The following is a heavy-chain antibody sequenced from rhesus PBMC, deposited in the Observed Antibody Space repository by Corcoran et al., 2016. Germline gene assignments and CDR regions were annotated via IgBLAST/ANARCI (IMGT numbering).Heavy chain of an antibody. CDR3: AREGNEYSNYDAFDF. V-gene: IGHV3-201*01. Sequence: EVQLVESGGGVVQPGGSLRLSCAASGFTFDDYALHWVRQAPGQGLEWVSGFSRSVGSTYYADSVKGQVTISRDNAKNSLYLQRGSLRADDTALYYCAREGNEYSNYDAFDFWGQGLRVTISS. CDR2: FSRSVGST. D-gene: IGHD4-23*01. CDR1: GFTFDDYA. J-gene: IGHJ3*01.